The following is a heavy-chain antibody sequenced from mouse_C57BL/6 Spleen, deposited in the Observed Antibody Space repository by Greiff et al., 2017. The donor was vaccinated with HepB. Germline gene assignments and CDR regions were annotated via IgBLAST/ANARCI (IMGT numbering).Heavy chain of an antibody. D-gene: IGHD1-1*01. V-gene: IGHV3-6*01. J-gene: IGHJ1*03. CDR1: GYSITSGYS. CDR2: ISYDGSN. CDR3: ARETTVVATWYFDV. Sequence: DVQLQESGPGLVKPSQSLSLTCSVTGYSITSGYSWNWIRQFPGNKLEWMGYISYDGSNNYNPSLKNRISITRDTSKNQFFLKLNSVTTEDTATYYCARETTVVATWYFDVWGTGTTVTVSS.